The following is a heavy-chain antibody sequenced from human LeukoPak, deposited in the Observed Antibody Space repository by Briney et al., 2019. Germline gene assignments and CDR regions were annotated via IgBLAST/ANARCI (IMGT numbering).Heavy chain of an antibody. CDR1: GGSFSGYY. CDR2: INHSGST. Sequence: KPSETLSLTCAVYGGSFSGYYWSWIRQPPGKGLDWIGEINHSGSTNYNSSLKSRVTISVDTSKNQFSLKLSSVTAADTAVYYCAGSGGFSSWVDYWGQGTLVTVSS. V-gene: IGHV4-34*01. J-gene: IGHJ4*02. D-gene: IGHD6-13*01. CDR3: AGSGGFSSWVDY.